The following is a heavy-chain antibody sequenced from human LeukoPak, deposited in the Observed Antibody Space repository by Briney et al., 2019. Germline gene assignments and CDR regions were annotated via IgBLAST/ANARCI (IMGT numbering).Heavy chain of an antibody. Sequence: PSQTLSLTCTVSGGSISSGGYYWSRIRQHPGKGLEWIGYIYYSGSTYYNPSLKSRVTISVDTSKNQFSLKLSSVTAADTAVYYCARGGEGYCSSTSCYAFDYWGQGTLVTVSS. CDR2: IYYSGST. J-gene: IGHJ4*02. CDR1: GGSISSGGYY. V-gene: IGHV4-31*03. D-gene: IGHD2-2*01. CDR3: ARGGEGYCSSTSCYAFDY.